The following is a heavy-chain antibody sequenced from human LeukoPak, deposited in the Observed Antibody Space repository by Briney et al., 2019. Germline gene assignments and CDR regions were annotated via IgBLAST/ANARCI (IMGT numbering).Heavy chain of an antibody. CDR3: ARDGGQSYDILSGYYNNDWFDP. Sequence: ASVKVSCKASGYTFTSYGINWVRQAPGQGLEWMGWISAYNGNTDYAQYLQGRVTMTTDASTSTAHMELRSLRSDDTAVYYCARDGGQSYDILSGYYNNDWFDPWGQGTLVTVSS. CDR1: GYTFTSYG. D-gene: IGHD3-9*01. CDR2: ISAYNGNT. V-gene: IGHV1-18*01. J-gene: IGHJ5*02.